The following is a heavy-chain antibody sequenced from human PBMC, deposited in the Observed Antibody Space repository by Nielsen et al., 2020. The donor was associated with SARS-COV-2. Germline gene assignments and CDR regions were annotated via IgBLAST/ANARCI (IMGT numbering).Heavy chain of an antibody. V-gene: IGHV3-9*01. CDR3: AKLPDVASDAFDI. Sequence: SLKISCAASGFTFDDYAMHWVRQAPGKGLEWVSGISWNSGSIGYADSVKGRFTISRDNAKNSLYLQMNSLRAEDTALYYCAKLPDVASDAFDIWGQGTTVTVSS. CDR1: GFTFDDYA. CDR2: ISWNSGSI. J-gene: IGHJ3*02. D-gene: IGHD5-12*01.